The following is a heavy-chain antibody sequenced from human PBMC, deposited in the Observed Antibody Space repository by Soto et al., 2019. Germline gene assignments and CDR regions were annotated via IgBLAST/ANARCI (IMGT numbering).Heavy chain of an antibody. CDR3: AKDRPRRTSGCVFAY. V-gene: IGHV3-23*01. J-gene: IGHJ4*02. CDR2: VSASGLNT. Sequence: EVQLLESGGKLVQPGGSLTLSCAASGFTFSTYAMAWVRQAPGKGLEWVSGVSASGLNTDYADPVTGRFYISRDNSKNTVSLHMSSPRAEDRSLSWWAKDRPRRTSGCVFAYWGQGTPVSVPS. CDR1: GFTFSTYA. D-gene: IGHD1-1*01.